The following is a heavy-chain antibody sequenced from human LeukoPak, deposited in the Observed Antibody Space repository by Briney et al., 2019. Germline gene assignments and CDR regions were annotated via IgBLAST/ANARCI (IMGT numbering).Heavy chain of an antibody. CDR3: ARTTEGGYTYGYFYYYYMDV. CDR2: IHTSGST. V-gene: IGHV4-4*07. Sequence: PSETLSLTCTVSGGSISSYYWSWIRQPAGKGLEWIGRIHTSGSTNYSPSLKSRVTMSVDTSKNQFSLKLTSVTAADTAVYYCARTTEGGYTYGYFYYYYMDVWGKGTTVTISS. J-gene: IGHJ6*03. D-gene: IGHD5-18*01. CDR1: GGSISSYY.